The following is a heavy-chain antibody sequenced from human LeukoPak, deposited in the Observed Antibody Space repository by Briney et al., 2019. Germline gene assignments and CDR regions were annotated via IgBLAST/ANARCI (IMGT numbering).Heavy chain of an antibody. CDR1: GFTFSSYA. D-gene: IGHD3-22*01. Sequence: GGSLRLSCAASGFTFSSYAMSWVRQAPGKGLEWVSAISGSGGSTYYADSVKGRFTISRDNSKYTLYLQMDSLRAEDTAVYYCAKDMGLLPPNYFDYWGQGTLVTVSS. V-gene: IGHV3-23*01. J-gene: IGHJ4*02. CDR3: AKDMGLLPPNYFDY. CDR2: ISGSGGST.